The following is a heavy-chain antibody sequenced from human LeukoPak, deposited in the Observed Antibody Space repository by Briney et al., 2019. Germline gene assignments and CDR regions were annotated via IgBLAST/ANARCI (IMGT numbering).Heavy chain of an antibody. J-gene: IGHJ4*02. CDR3: TTDPGDYEIY. Sequence: PGGSLRLSCAASGLTFRNAWMSWVRQAPGKGLEWVGRIKSKTDGGTVDYATPVKGRFTISRDDSKNTLFLQMNSLKTEDTAVYYCTTDPGDYEIYWGQGTLVTVSS. D-gene: IGHD4-17*01. CDR1: GLTFRNAW. CDR2: IKSKTDGGTV. V-gene: IGHV3-15*01.